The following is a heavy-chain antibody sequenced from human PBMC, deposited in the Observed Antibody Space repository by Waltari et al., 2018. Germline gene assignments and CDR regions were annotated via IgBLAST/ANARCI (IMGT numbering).Heavy chain of an antibody. CDR2: IYTSGST. J-gene: IGHJ5*02. CDR3: ARDEILITIFGVDNWFDP. D-gene: IGHD3-3*01. V-gene: IGHV4-4*07. CDR1: GGSISSYY. Sequence: QVQLQESGPGLVKPSETLSLTCTVSGGSISSYYWSWIRQPAGKGLEWIGRIYTSGSTNYNPSLKSRVTMSVDTSKNQFSLKLSSVTAADTAVYYCARDEILITIFGVDNWFDPWGQGTLVTVSS.